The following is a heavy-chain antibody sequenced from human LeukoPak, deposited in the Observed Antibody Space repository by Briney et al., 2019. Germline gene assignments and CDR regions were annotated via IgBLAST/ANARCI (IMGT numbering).Heavy chain of an antibody. CDR1: GYTFTSYY. J-gene: IGHJ4*02. CDR2: INPSGGST. D-gene: IGHD2-2*02. CDR3: ASPLLGYCTSATCYTLPTDS. Sequence: GASVKVSCKASGYTFTSYYMHWVRQAPGQGLEWMGIINPSGGSTSYAQKFQGRVTMTRDTSISTAYMELSRLRSDDTAVYYCASPLLGYCTSATCYTLPTDSWGQGTLVTVSS. V-gene: IGHV1-46*01.